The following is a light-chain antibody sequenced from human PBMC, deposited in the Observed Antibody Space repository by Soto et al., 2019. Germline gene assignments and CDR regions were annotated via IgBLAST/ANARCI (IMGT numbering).Light chain of an antibody. Sequence: EIVMTQSPATLSVSPGERVTLSCSCSLLSSSDLAWYQQKPGQAPRLLIFGVSTRVGGVAARFSGGGSGTEFTLTIDNLQSEDFATYYCQRYDNWPPTITFGPRTKVEMK. J-gene: IGKJ3*01. V-gene: IGKV3-15*01. CDR3: QRYDNWPPTIT. CDR1: LLSSSD. CDR2: GVS.